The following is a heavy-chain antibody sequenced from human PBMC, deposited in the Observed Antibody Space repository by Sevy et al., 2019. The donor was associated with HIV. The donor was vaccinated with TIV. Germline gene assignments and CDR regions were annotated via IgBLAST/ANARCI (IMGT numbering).Heavy chain of an antibody. D-gene: IGHD3-22*01. J-gene: IGHJ3*01. Sequence: GSLRLSCAASGFTFNTHAMNRVRQAPGKGLEWVSVISGTGYGTNYADSVKGRFTISRDNSKNTLFLQMNSLRDDDTAVYYCAKALNPALESMLEVNLRSLKGFDVWGQGTMVTVSS. CDR2: ISGTGYGT. CDR1: GFTFNTHA. V-gene: IGHV3-23*01. CDR3: AKALNPALESMLEVNLRSLKGFDV.